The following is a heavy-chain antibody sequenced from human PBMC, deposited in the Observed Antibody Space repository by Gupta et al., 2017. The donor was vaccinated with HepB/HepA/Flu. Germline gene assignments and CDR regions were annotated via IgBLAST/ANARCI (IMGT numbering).Heavy chain of an antibody. CDR3: AKGYMRGHNWKDYYYMDV. J-gene: IGHJ6*03. CDR2: IRGTGNTT. Sequence: EVQLLESGGGLVQPGGSLRLSCAASGFTFSNYAMNWVRQDPGKGLEWVSGIRGTGNTTVYAASVRGRFTISRDNSRDTLYVKMNSLRAEDTAVYYCAKGYMRGHNWKDYYYMDVWGKGTTVTVSS. V-gene: IGHV3-23*01. CDR1: GFTFSNYA. D-gene: IGHD1-20*01.